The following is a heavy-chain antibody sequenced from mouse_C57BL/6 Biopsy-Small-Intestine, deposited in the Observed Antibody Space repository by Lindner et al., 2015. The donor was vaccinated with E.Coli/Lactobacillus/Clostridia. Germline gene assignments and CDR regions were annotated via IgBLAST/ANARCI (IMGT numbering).Heavy chain of an antibody. CDR2: INPYGGST. Sequence: SVKVSCKASGYTFTSYNIHWVRQAPGQGLEWMGVINPYGGSTSYAQKFQGRVTMTRDTSTSTVYMELSGLRSEDTAVYYCARVIVVPAAHFDYWGQGTLVTVSS. V-gene: IGHV1-64*01. CDR1: GYTFTSYN. D-gene: IGHD1-1*01. CDR3: ARVIVVPAAHFDY. J-gene: IGHJ4*01.